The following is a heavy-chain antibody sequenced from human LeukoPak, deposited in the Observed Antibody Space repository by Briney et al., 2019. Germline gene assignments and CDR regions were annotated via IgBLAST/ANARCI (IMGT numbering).Heavy chain of an antibody. CDR3: ARVPADIVVVPAASSYGMDV. V-gene: IGHV4-34*01. CDR2: IKHSGST. J-gene: IGHJ6*02. D-gene: IGHD2-2*01. CDR1: GYSISSYS. Sequence: KASETLSLTCTVSGYSISSYSWGWIRQPPGEGLEWIGEIKHSGSTNYNPSLKSRVTISVDTSKSQFSLKLSSVTAADTAVYYCARVPADIVVVPAASSYGMDVWGQGTTVTVSS.